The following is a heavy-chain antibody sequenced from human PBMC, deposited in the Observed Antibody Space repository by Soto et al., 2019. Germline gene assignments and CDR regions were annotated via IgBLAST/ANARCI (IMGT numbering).Heavy chain of an antibody. V-gene: IGHV3-21*01. CDR3: AGDREKQWSPLAY. CDR1: GFTFSSYT. Sequence: ESGGGLVKPGGSLRLSCAASGFTFSSYTMNWVRQAPGKGLEWFASITSYSSYINYADSVKGRFTISRDNAKNSLYLKMDSRRVEDTATYYCAGDREKQWSPLAYWGQGTLVTVSS. CDR2: ITSYSSYI. D-gene: IGHD6-19*01. J-gene: IGHJ4*02.